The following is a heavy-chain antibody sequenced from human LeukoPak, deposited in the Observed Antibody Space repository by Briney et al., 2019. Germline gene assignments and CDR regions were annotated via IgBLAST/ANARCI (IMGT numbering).Heavy chain of an antibody. CDR2: ISWNSGSI. CDR1: AFTFDDYA. V-gene: IGHV3-9*03. J-gene: IGHJ3*02. CDR3: AKDMFDILTGSAFDI. Sequence: GRSLRLSCAASAFTFDDYAMHWVRQAPGKGLEWVSGISWNSGSIGYADSVKGRFTISRDNAKNSLYLQMNSLRAEDMALYYCAKDMFDILTGSAFDIRGQGTMVTVSS. D-gene: IGHD3-9*01.